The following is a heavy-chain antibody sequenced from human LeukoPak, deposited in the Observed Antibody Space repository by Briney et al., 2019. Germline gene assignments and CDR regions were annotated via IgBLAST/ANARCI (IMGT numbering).Heavy chain of an antibody. CDR2: ISGSGVYT. J-gene: IGHJ3*02. V-gene: IGHV3-23*01. CDR1: RFIFSKYA. D-gene: IGHD1-26*01. Sequence: GGSLRLSCAASRFIFSKYAMSWVRQAPGKGLEWVSGISGSGVYTYYADSVKGRFTVSRDNSRSTLYLQINNLRAEDTAVHYCAKPDGLESGTSNYAFHIWGHGTMVTVSS. CDR3: AKPDGLESGTSNYAFHI.